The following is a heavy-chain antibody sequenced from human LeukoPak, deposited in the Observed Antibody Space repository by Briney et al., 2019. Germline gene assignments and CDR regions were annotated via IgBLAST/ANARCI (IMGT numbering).Heavy chain of an antibody. V-gene: IGHV4-39*01. CDR3: ASVNRGWFGVGEY. D-gene: IGHD3-10*01. CDR2: IYYSGST. CDR1: GGSISSNNYY. Sequence: PSETLSLTCTVSGGSISSNNYYWGWIRQPPEKGLVWIGSIYYSGSTYYNPSHESRVTISVDTSKNQFSLKLTSVTAADTALYYCASVNRGWFGVGEYWGQGTLVTVSS. J-gene: IGHJ4*02.